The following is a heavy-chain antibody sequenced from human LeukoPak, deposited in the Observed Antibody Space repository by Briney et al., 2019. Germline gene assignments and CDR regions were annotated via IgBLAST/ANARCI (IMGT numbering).Heavy chain of an antibody. CDR1: GGSISSGGYY. D-gene: IGHD4-17*01. CDR3: ARLLNYGDAAVDY. V-gene: IGHV4-31*03. Sequence: PSETLSLTCTVSGGSISSGGYYWSWIRQHPGKGLEWIGYIYYSGSTYYIPSLKSRVTISVYTSKNQFSLKLSSVTAADTAVYYCARLLNYGDAAVDYWGQGTLVTVSS. CDR2: IYYSGST. J-gene: IGHJ4*02.